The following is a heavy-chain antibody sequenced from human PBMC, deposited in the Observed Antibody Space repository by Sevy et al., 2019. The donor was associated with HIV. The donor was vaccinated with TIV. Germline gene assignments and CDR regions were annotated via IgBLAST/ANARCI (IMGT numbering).Heavy chain of an antibody. J-gene: IGHJ6*02. D-gene: IGHD1-26*01. V-gene: IGHV4-31*03. CDR2: IYYSGST. CDR1: GGSISSGGYY. CDR3: ARSNRKWGYYYCGMDV. Sequence: SETLSLTCTVSGGSISSGGYYWSWIRQHPGKGLEWIGYIYYSGSTYYNPSLKSRVTISVDTSKNQFSLKLSSVTAADTAVYYCARSNRKWGYYYCGMDVWGQGTTVTVSS.